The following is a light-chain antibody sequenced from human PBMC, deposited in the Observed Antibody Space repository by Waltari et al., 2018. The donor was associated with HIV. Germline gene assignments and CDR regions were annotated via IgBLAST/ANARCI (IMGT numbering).Light chain of an antibody. Sequence: QSVLTQPPSASDTPGQRFPISCSVSRSYIGSNTVHLYQQPPGTAPKLLIYSNNQRPSGVPDRFSGSKSGTSASLAISGLQSDVEAAFYCAAWDDSLNGWVFGGGTKLTVL. V-gene: IGLV1-44*01. CDR1: RSYIGSNT. CDR3: AAWDDSLNGWV. CDR2: SNN. J-gene: IGLJ3*02.